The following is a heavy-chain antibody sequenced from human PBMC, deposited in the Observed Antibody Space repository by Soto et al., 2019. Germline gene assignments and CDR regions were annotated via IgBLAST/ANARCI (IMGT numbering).Heavy chain of an antibody. V-gene: IGHV5-10-1*01. D-gene: IGHD6-13*01. Sequence: XESLKISYKCSGYSFTSYLISLVLQMPGKGLEWMGRIDPSDSYTNYSPSFQGHVTISADKSISTAYLQWSSLKASDTAMYYCARREAASTPWGYYYYGMDVWGQGTTVTVSS. CDR2: IDPSDSYT. CDR3: ARREAASTPWGYYYYGMDV. CDR1: GYSFTSYL. J-gene: IGHJ6*02.